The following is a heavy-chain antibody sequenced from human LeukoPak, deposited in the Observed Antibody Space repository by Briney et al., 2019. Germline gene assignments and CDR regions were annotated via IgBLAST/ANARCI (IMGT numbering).Heavy chain of an antibody. CDR1: GFAFTLYNYW. CDR3: ARAPSEIGGYYPEYFRH. V-gene: IGHV3-74*01. D-gene: IGHD3-22*01. J-gene: IGHJ1*01. CDR2: IKSDGRT. Sequence: PGGSLRLSCAASGFAFTLYNYWMHWVRQAPGKGLVWVSRIKSDGRTNYADSVKGRFTISRDNAKNTVSLQMNSLRAEDTGVYYCARAPSEIGGYYPEYFRHWGQGTLVTVSS.